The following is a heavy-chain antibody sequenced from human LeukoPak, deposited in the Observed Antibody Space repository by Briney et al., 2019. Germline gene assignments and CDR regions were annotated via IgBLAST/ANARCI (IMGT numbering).Heavy chain of an antibody. D-gene: IGHD5-12*01. CDR3: AKRTRFSGYAVLDWFDP. CDR2: INPNSGDT. J-gene: IGHJ5*02. CDR1: GYTFTGYY. V-gene: IGHV1-2*06. Sequence: GASVKVSCKASGYTFTGYYMHWVRQAPGQGLEWMGRINPNSGDTNYAQKFQGRFTMTRDTSISTAYMELSSLRSDDTAVYYCAKRTRFSGYAVLDWFDPWGQGTLVTVSS.